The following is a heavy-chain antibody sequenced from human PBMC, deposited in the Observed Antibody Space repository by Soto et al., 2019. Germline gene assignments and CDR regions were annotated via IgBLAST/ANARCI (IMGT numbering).Heavy chain of an antibody. J-gene: IGHJ4*02. CDR2: VLYDGSKK. CDR3: VEDLVLMVDY. Sequence: QVHMVESGRGVVQPGTSLRLSCRASGFKFSDDGMDWVRQAPVKGLEWGSRVLYDGSKKYYADFGKGRFTISRDNPKNTHYLQMASLRAEDTGVYYCVEDLVLMVDYLCPGSPVTVSS. CDR1: GFKFSDDG. D-gene: IGHD2-15*01. V-gene: IGHV3-30*18.